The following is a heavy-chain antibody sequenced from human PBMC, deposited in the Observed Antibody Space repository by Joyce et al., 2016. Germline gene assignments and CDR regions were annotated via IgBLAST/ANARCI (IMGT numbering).Heavy chain of an antibody. D-gene: IGHD3-22*01. J-gene: IGHJ4*02. CDR3: AKDTITMIVVVILDY. Sequence: EVQLLESGGGLVQPGGSLRLSCAASGCTFSSYAMSWVRQAPGKGLEWVSCISGSGGSTYDADSVKGRFTISRDNSKNTLYLQMNSLRAEDTAVYYCAKDTITMIVVVILDYWGQGTLVTVSS. CDR2: ISGSGGST. V-gene: IGHV3-23*01. CDR1: GCTFSSYA.